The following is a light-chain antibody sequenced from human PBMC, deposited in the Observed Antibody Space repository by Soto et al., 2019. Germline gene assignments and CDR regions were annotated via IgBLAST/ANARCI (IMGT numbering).Light chain of an antibody. CDR3: QQHGSSPFA. CDR2: GAS. V-gene: IGKV3-20*01. CDR1: QSVTSSY. J-gene: IGKJ3*01. Sequence: DIVLTQSPGTLSLSPGERATLSCRTSQSVTSSYLAWYQQKPGQAPRLLIYGASSRATGIPDRFSGSGSGTDFTLTISRLEPEDLAVYYCQQHGSSPFAFGPGTKVDIK.